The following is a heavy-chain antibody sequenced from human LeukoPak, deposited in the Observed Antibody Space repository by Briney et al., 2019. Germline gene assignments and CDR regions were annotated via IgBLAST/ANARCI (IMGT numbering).Heavy chain of an antibody. CDR3: ARTGHYPGTRFDP. CDR2: INHSGST. CDR1: GGSFSGYY. D-gene: IGHD6-13*01. V-gene: IGHV4-34*01. J-gene: IGHJ5*02. Sequence: SETLSLTCAVYGGSFSGYYWSWIRQPPGKGLEWIGEINHSGSTNYNPSLKSRVTISVDTSKNQFSLKLSSVTAADTAVYYCARTGHYPGTRFDPWGQGTLVTVSS.